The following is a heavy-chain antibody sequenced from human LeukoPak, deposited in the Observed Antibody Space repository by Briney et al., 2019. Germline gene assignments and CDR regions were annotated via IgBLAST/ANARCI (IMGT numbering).Heavy chain of an antibody. Sequence: GGSLRLSCAASGFTFSSYWMSWVRQAPGKGLEWVANIKQDGSEKYYVDSVKGRFTISRDNAKNSLYLQMNSLRAEDTAVYYCARGGYCSSTSCLGNNWFDPWGQGTLVTVSS. J-gene: IGHJ5*02. CDR1: GFTFSSYW. CDR2: IKQDGSEK. D-gene: IGHD2-2*01. V-gene: IGHV3-7*03. CDR3: ARGGYCSSTSCLGNNWFDP.